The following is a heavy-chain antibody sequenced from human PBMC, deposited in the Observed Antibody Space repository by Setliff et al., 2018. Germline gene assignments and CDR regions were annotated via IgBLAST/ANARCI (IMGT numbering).Heavy chain of an antibody. CDR1: GYSISSGYY. D-gene: IGHD5-18*01. Sequence: SETLSLTCSVSGYSISSGYYWGWIRQPPGKGLEWIGSIYHNGNSYYNPSLKSRVTISVDTSKNQLSLKLNSVTAADTAVYYCYITYSYGLYYFDYWGQGTLVTVSS. J-gene: IGHJ4*02. CDR2: IYHNGNS. CDR3: YITYSYGLYYFDY. V-gene: IGHV4-38-2*01.